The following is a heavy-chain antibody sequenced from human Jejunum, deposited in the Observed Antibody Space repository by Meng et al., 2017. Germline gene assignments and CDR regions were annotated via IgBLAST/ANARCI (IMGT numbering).Heavy chain of an antibody. D-gene: IGHD3-16*01. CDR2: VSTDGTIT. Sequence: ELRLVDAGGGLVQPGGSLRLSCAASGFTFSSHWMRWVRQAPGKGLVWLSRVSTDGTITNYADSVKGRFTISRDNSKDTVCLEMNSLRVEDTAVYYCASDRITDWGQGTLVTVSS. CDR3: ASDRITD. V-gene: IGHV3-74*01. J-gene: IGHJ1*01. CDR1: GFTFSSHW.